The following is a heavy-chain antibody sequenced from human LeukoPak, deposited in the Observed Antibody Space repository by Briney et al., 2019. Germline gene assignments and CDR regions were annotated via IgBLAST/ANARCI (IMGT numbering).Heavy chain of an antibody. Sequence: SETLSLTCTVSGGSISSYYWSWIRQPAGKGLEWIGRIYNSGSTNYNPSLKSRVTVSVDTSKNQFSLKLSSVTAADTAVYYCARESSLLWFGELRALDYWGQGTLATVSS. V-gene: IGHV4-4*07. CDR1: GGSISSYY. J-gene: IGHJ4*02. CDR2: IYNSGST. D-gene: IGHD3-10*01. CDR3: ARESSLLWFGELRALDY.